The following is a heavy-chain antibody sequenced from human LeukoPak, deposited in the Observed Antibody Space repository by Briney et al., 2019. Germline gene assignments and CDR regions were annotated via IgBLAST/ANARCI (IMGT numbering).Heavy chain of an antibody. CDR1: GGSISSGGYY. D-gene: IGHD6-19*01. V-gene: IGHV4-30-4*08. J-gene: IGHJ3*02. CDR2: IYYSGST. Sequence: SETLSLTCTVSGGSISSGGYYWSWIRQHPGKGLEWIGYIYYSGSTYYNPSLKSRVTISVDTSKNQFSLKLSSVTAADTAVYYCAQWLHGAFDIWGQGTMVTVSS. CDR3: AQWLHGAFDI.